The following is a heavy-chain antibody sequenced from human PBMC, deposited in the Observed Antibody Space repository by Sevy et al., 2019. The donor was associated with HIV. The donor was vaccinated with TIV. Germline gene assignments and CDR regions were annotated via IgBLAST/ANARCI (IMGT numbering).Heavy chain of an antibody. CDR3: ARDRRTLNYYGSSGYNYYFDY. J-gene: IGHJ4*02. V-gene: IGHV3-21*01. Sequence: GGSLRFSCAASGFTFSTYKMNWVRQAPGKGLEWVSSITDSSNYIYHADSVKGRFTISRDNAKNSLYLQMNSLRAEDTAVYFCARDRRTLNYYGSSGYNYYFDYWGQGTLVTVSS. CDR1: GFTFSTYK. CDR2: ITDSSNYI. D-gene: IGHD3-22*01.